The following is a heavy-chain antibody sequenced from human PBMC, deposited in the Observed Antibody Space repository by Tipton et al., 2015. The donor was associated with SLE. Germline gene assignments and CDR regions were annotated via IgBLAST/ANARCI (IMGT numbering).Heavy chain of an antibody. Sequence: LRLSCTVSGGSISSHYWSWIRQPPGKGLEWIGYIYYSGSTNYNPSLKSRVTISVDTSKNQFSLKLSSVTAADTAVYYCARNGQRELLAWYYYGMDVWGQGTTVTVSS. J-gene: IGHJ6*02. V-gene: IGHV4-59*11. CDR2: IYYSGST. CDR3: ARNGQRELLAWYYYGMDV. CDR1: GGSISSHY. D-gene: IGHD1-26*01.